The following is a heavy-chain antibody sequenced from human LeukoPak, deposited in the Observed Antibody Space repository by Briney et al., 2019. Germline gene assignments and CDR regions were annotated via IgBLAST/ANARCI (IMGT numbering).Heavy chain of an antibody. V-gene: IGHV3-23*01. D-gene: IGHD6-19*01. Sequence: GGSLRLSCVGSGFIFKLFAVGWVRQAPGKGLEWVSVISGTNDDTDYADSVRGHFTISRDNSLNTLFLQMDNLRAEDTAVYYCASWPVGWYGEDSWGQGTLVTVSS. CDR1: GFIFKLFA. J-gene: IGHJ4*02. CDR2: ISGTNDDT. CDR3: ASWPVGWYGEDS.